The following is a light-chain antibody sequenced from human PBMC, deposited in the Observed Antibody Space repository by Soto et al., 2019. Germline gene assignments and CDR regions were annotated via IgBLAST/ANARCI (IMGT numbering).Light chain of an antibody. CDR1: QGISDY. J-gene: IGKJ4*01. CDR3: QQLKTYPLT. Sequence: DIHLTQSPSFLSASVGDRVTITCRASQGISDYLAWYQQKPGNAPKFLIYGASTLQSEVPSRFSGSGSGTEFSLTISSLQPEDFATYFCQQLKTYPLTFGGGTKVDIK. CDR2: GAS. V-gene: IGKV1-9*01.